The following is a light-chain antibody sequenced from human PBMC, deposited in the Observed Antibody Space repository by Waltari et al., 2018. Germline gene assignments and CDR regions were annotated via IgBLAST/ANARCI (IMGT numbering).Light chain of an antibody. CDR3: SAWDDSVHV. CDR2: RNS. J-gene: IGLJ1*01. Sequence: QSGLTQSPSVSGTPGQRVTIPCSGSTSTIGSNNVNWYQQFPGTAPKLLIYRNSERPSGVPDRFSGSKSGTSASLAISGLQSEDEAEYYCSAWDDSVHVFGTGTRVTVL. V-gene: IGLV1-44*01. CDR1: TSTIGSNN.